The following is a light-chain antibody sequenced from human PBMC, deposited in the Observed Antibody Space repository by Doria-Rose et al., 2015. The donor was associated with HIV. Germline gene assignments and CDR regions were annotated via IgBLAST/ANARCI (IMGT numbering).Light chain of an antibody. V-gene: IGLV2-14*01. CDR3: SSYSPYNTVI. Sequence: ASVSGSPGQSISISCTGTNSDVGGFNYVSWYQQHPGKAPKLMISEVSNRPSGVSDRFSGSKSGNTASLTISGLQPEDEADYYCSSYSPYNTVIFGGGAKLTVL. CDR2: EVS. CDR1: NSDVGGFNY. J-gene: IGLJ2*01.